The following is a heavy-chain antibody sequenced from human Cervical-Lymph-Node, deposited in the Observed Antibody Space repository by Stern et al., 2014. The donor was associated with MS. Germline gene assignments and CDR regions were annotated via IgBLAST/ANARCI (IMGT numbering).Heavy chain of an antibody. Sequence: QLQLQESGPGLVKPSQTLSLTCTVSGGSISSGTYYWSWIRQPAGKGLEWIGRIYTGARTHYNPSLKSRATISIAPPKGHSPLKLGSVTAADTAVYFCARDTSGWSKPDYWGPGTRVTVSS. CDR3: ARDTSGWSKPDY. CDR2: IYTGART. D-gene: IGHD2-2*01. CDR1: GGSISSGTYY. J-gene: IGHJ4*02. V-gene: IGHV4-61*02.